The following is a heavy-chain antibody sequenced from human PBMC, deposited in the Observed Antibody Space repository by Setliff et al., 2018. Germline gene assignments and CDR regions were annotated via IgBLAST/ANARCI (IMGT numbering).Heavy chain of an antibody. Sequence: ASVKVSCKASGYTFTNYAMSWVRQAPGQGLEWMGWINTKNGNPTYAQGFTGRFVFSLDTSVSTAYLQISNLKAEDTAVYYCARDSEERTAMPQHWGQGTLVTVSS. J-gene: IGHJ1*01. D-gene: IGHD2-2*01. V-gene: IGHV7-4-1*02. CDR2: INTKNGNP. CDR1: GYTFTNYA. CDR3: ARDSEERTAMPQH.